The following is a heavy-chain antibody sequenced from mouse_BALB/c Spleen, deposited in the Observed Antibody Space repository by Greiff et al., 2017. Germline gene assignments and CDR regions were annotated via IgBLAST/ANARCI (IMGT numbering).Heavy chain of an antibody. CDR2: IDPSDSYT. CDR1: GYTFTSYW. J-gene: IGHJ2*01. CDR3: TRSPGQEYFDY. V-gene: IGHV1S127*01. D-gene: IGHD3-3*01. Sequence: QVQLKQPGAELVKPGASVKMSCKASGYTFTSYWMHWVKQRPGQGLEWIGVIDPSDSYTSYNQKFKGKATLTVDTSSSTAYMQLSSLTSEDSAVYYCTRSPGQEYFDYWGQGTTLTVSS.